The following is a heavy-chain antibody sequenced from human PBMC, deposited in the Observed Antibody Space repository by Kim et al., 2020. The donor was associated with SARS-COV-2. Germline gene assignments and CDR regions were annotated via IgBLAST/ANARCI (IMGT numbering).Heavy chain of an antibody. J-gene: IGHJ4*02. Sequence: ASVKVSCKASGYTFTSYGISWVRQAPGQGLEWMGWISAYNGNTNYAQKLQGRVTMTTDTSTSTAYMELRSLRSDDTAVYYCARDAETPAMDNFDYWAREPWSPSPQ. CDR1: GYTFTSYG. D-gene: IGHD5-18*01. V-gene: IGHV1-18*01. CDR3: ARDAETPAMDNFDY. CDR2: ISAYNGNT.